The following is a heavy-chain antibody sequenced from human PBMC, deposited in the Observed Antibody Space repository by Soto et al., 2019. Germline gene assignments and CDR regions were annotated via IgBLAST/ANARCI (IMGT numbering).Heavy chain of an antibody. V-gene: IGHV3-23*01. Sequence: QPGGSLRLSCAASGVTFSSYAMSWVRQAPGKGLEWVSAISGSGGSTYYADSVKGRFTISRDNAKNMLYLQVNSLRADDTAVYYCAGSPGLSRISGTTLGAWGQGTLVTVSS. D-gene: IGHD1-7*01. J-gene: IGHJ5*01. CDR1: GVTFSSYA. CDR3: AGSPGLSRISGTTLGA. CDR2: ISGSGGST.